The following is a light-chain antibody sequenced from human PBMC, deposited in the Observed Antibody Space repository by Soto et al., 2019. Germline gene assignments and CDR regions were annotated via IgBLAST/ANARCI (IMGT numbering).Light chain of an antibody. J-gene: IGLJ2*01. CDR3: SSYAGSNNVV. V-gene: IGLV2-8*01. Sequence: QSALTQPPSASGSPGQSVTISCTGTSSDVGGYNYVSWHQQHPGKAPKLMIHEVSKRPSGVPDRFSGSKSCNTASLTVSGLQAEDEADYYCSSYAGSNNVVFGGGTKLTVL. CDR1: SSDVGGYNY. CDR2: EVS.